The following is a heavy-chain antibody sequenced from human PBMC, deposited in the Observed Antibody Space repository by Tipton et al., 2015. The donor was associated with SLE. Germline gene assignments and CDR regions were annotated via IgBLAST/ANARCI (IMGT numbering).Heavy chain of an antibody. CDR2: IYYSGST. Sequence: TLSLTCTASGGSIRSYYWNWIRQPTEKGLEWNGYIYYSGSTDSNPSLNIQVTISVDTSKNQFSLKLSSVTAADTAVYYCAGNRPSAYCMWPFDYWGQGTLVSVSS. V-gene: IGHV4-59*01. CDR3: AGNRPSAYCMWPFDY. J-gene: IGHJ4*02. D-gene: IGHD3-22*01. CDR1: GGSIRSYY.